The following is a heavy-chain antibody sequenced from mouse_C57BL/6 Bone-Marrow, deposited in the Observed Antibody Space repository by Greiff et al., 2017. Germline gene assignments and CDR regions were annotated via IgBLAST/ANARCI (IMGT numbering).Heavy chain of an antibody. CDR2: IDPSDGYT. V-gene: IGHV1-50*01. CDR3: ASEYDEEYYLDY. Sequence: VQLQQPGAELVKPGASVKLSCKASGYTFTSYWMQWVKQRPGQGLEWIGEIDPSDGYTNYNQKFKGKATLTVDTSSSTAYIQLSSLTSEDSAVYYWASEYDEEYYLDYWGQGTTLTVSS. J-gene: IGHJ2*01. D-gene: IGHD2-4*01. CDR1: GYTFTSYW.